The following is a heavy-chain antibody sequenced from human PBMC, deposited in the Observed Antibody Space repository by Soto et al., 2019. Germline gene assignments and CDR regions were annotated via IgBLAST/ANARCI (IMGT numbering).Heavy chain of an antibody. CDR3: ARGVATRHYFDY. V-gene: IGHV1-69*13. Sequence: SVKVSCKASGGTFSSYAISWVRQAPGQGLEWMGGIIPIFGTANYAQKFQGRVTITADESTSTAYMELSSLRSEDTAVYYCARGVATRHYFDYWGQGTLVTVSS. J-gene: IGHJ4*02. CDR1: GGTFSSYA. D-gene: IGHD5-12*01. CDR2: IIPIFGTA.